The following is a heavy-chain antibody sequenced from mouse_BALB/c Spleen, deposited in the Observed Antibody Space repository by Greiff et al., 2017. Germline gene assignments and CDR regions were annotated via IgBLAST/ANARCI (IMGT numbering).Heavy chain of an antibody. CDR1: GFTFSSYT. CDR2: ISSGGGNT. J-gene: IGHJ4*01. CDR3: ARGDGNYDYAMDY. Sequence: EVQVVESGGGLVKPGGSLKLSCAASGFTFSSYTMSWVRQTPEKRLEWVATISSGGGNTYYPDSVKGRFTISRDNAKNNLYLQMSSLRSEDTALYYCARGDGNYDYAMDYWGQGTSVTVSS. V-gene: IGHV5-9*03. D-gene: IGHD2-1*01.